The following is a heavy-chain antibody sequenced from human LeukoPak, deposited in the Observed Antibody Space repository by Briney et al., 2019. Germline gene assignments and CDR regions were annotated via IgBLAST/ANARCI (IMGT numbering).Heavy chain of an antibody. CDR3: ANSYYYDSSPPDY. J-gene: IGHJ4*02. Sequence: GGSLRLSCAASRFTLSNAWMTWVRQAPGKGLEWVAVISYDGSNKYYADSVKGRFTISRDNSKNTLYLQMNSLRAEDTAVYYCANSYYYDSSPPDYWGQGTLVTVSS. CDR2: ISYDGSNK. V-gene: IGHV3-30*18. D-gene: IGHD3-22*01. CDR1: RFTLSNAW.